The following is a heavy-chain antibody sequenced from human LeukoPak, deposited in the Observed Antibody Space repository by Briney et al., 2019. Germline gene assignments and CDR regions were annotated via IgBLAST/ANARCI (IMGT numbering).Heavy chain of an antibody. CDR3: ARVSGYPYYYYYYYMDV. D-gene: IGHD3-22*01. Sequence: PSETLSLTCTVSGYSISSGYYWGWIRQPPGKGREWIGSIYHSGSTYYNPSLKSRVTISVDTSKNQFSLKLSSVTAADTAVYYCARVSGYPYYYYYYYMDVWGKGTTVTVSS. CDR1: GYSISSGYY. J-gene: IGHJ6*03. V-gene: IGHV4-38-2*02. CDR2: IYHSGST.